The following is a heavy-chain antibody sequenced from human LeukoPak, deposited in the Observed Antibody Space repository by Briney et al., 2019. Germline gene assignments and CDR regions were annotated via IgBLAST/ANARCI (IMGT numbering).Heavy chain of an antibody. Sequence: SETLSLTCTVSGGSISSYYWSWIRQPPGKGLDWIGYIYYSGSTNYNPSLKSRVTTSVDMSKNQLSLKLSSVTVADTAVYYCASLRGYNGYDPFDYWGQGTLVTVSS. D-gene: IGHD5-12*01. CDR3: ASLRGYNGYDPFDY. CDR1: GGSISSYY. CDR2: IYYSGST. J-gene: IGHJ4*02. V-gene: IGHV4-59*08.